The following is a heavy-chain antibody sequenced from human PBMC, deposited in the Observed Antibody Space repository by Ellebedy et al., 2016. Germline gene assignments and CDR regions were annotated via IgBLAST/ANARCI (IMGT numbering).Heavy chain of an antibody. V-gene: IGHV3-7*01. CDR1: GFRFSDYG. D-gene: IGHD3-9*01. CDR2: IKPDGSEK. J-gene: IGHJ4*02. Sequence: GESLKISCAASGFRFSDYGMHWVRQAPGKGLEWVATIKPDGSEKDYVDSLKGRLTISRDNAKNSLYLQMTSLRAEDTAVYYCARRENFDCFDYWGQGSLVTVSS. CDR3: ARRENFDCFDY.